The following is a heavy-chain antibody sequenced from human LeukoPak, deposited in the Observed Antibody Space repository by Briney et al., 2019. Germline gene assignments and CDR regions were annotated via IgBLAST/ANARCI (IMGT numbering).Heavy chain of an antibody. CDR1: GYTFTSYY. CDR2: INPSGGST. V-gene: IGHV1-46*01. D-gene: IGHD3-16*02. Sequence: ASVKVSXKASGYTFTSYYMHWVRQAPGQGLEWMGIINPSGGSTSYAQKFQGRVTMTRDTSTSTVYIELSSLRSEDTAVYYCASLYYDYVWGSYRYEDAFDIWGQGTMVTVSS. CDR3: ASLYYDYVWGSYRYEDAFDI. J-gene: IGHJ3*02.